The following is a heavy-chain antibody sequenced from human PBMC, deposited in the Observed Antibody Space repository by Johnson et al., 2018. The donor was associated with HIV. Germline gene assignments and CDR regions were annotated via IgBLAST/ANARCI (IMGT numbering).Heavy chain of an antibody. Sequence: VQLVESGGGLIQPGGSLRLSCAASGFTVSSNYMSWVRQAPGKGLEWVSVIYSGGSTYYADSVKGRFTISRDNSKNTLYLQMNSLRAEYTAVYYCASFGLAVAADAFDIWGQGTMVTVSS. V-gene: IGHV3-53*01. D-gene: IGHD6-19*01. CDR1: GFTVSSNY. CDR3: ASFGLAVAADAFDI. CDR2: IYSGGST. J-gene: IGHJ3*02.